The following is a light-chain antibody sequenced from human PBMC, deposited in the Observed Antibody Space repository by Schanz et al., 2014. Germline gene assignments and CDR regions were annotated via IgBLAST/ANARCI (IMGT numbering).Light chain of an antibody. V-gene: IGKV1-5*01. CDR2: EAS. J-gene: IGKJ4*01. Sequence: DIQLTQSPSTLSASVGDRVTITCRASQSISSWLAWYQQAPGKAPKLLISEASILESGVPSRFSGTGSGTEFTLTISSLQPEDFAVYYCQQSKQWPPFTFGGGTKVEIK. CDR3: QQSKQWPPFT. CDR1: QSISSW.